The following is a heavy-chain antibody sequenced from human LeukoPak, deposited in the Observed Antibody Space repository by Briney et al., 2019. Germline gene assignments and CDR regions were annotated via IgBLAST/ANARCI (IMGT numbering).Heavy chain of an antibody. CDR3: ARDPIGGSLVGGKWGLFDH. CDR2: ISDDGTRK. J-gene: IGHJ4*02. D-gene: IGHD1-26*01. CDR1: EFTLRDYA. Sequence: TGGSLRLSCADSEFTLRDYAMHWVRQAPGKEMEWVAVISDDGTRKYYADSVRGRFTISRDTSKNTLYLQMDGLTLEDTAVYYWARDPIGGSLVGGKWGLFDHWGLGILVTVSS. V-gene: IGHV3-30*04.